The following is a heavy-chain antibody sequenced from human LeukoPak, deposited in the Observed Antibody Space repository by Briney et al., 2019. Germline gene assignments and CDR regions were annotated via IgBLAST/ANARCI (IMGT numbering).Heavy chain of an antibody. CDR2: ISSSGSTI. CDR1: GFNFSSYE. CDR3: ARDLWRSSRWYVQPTYSPY. D-gene: IGHD6-19*01. Sequence: GGSLRLSCAASGFNFSSYEMNWVRQAPGKGLEWVSYISSSGSTIYYADSVKGRFTISRDNAKNSLYLQMNSLRAEDTAVYYCARDLWRSSRWYVQPTYSPYWGQGTLVTVSS. V-gene: IGHV3-48*03. J-gene: IGHJ4*02.